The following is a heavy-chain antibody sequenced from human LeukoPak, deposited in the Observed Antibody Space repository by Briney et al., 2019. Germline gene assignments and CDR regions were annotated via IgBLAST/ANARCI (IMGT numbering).Heavy chain of an antibody. V-gene: IGHV3-9*01. J-gene: IGHJ4*02. CDR1: GFTFDDYA. Sequence: GGSLRPSCAASGFTFDDYAMHWVRQAPGKGLEWVSGISWNSGSIGYADSVKGRFTISRDNAKNSLYLQMNSLRAEDTALYYCAKEGYSYGPFDYWGQGTLVTVSS. D-gene: IGHD5-18*01. CDR2: ISWNSGSI. CDR3: AKEGYSYGPFDY.